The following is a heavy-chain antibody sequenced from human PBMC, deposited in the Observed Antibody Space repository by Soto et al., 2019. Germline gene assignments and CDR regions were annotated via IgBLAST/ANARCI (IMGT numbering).Heavy chain of an antibody. D-gene: IGHD2-15*01. V-gene: IGHV1-18*01. CDR2: ISAYNGNT. Sequence: ASVKVSCKASGYTFPSYGISWVRQAPGQGLEWMGWISAYNGNTNYAQKLQGRVTMTTDTSTSTAYMELRSLRSDDTAVYYCARGLLYCSGGSCYYYYGMDVWGQGTTVTVSS. J-gene: IGHJ6*02. CDR1: GYTFPSYG. CDR3: ARGLLYCSGGSCYYYYGMDV.